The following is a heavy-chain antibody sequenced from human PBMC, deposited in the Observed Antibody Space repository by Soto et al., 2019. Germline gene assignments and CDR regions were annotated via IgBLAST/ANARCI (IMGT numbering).Heavy chain of an antibody. D-gene: IGHD6-13*01. Sequence: GGSLRLSCAASGFTFSSYAMSWVRQAPGKGLEWVSAISGSGGSTYYADSVKGRFTISRDNSKNTLYLQMNSLRAEDTAVYYCAKRLRDSSSWYHEYFQHWGQGTLVTVSS. CDR2: ISGSGGST. CDR3: AKRLRDSSSWYHEYFQH. CDR1: GFTFSSYA. J-gene: IGHJ1*01. V-gene: IGHV3-23*01.